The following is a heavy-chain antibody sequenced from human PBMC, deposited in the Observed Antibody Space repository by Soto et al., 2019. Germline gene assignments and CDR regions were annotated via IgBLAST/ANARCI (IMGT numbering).Heavy chain of an antibody. CDR1: GFTFSSYA. D-gene: IGHD3-10*01. J-gene: IGHJ4*02. CDR3: ASTMGYYGSAGY. Sequence: QVQLVESGGGVVQPGRSLRLSCAASGFTFSSYAMHWVRQAPGKGLEWVAVISYDGSNKYYADSVKGRFTISRDNSKNTLYLQMNSWRAEDTAVYYCASTMGYYGSAGYWGQGTLVTVSS. CDR2: ISYDGSNK. V-gene: IGHV3-30-3*01.